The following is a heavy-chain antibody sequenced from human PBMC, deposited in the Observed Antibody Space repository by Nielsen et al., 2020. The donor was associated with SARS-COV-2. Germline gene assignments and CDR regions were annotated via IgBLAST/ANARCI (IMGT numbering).Heavy chain of an antibody. Sequence: SETLSLTCTVSGVSVSSGSYFWSWIRQPPGRRLEWIGYMFYIGTANYNPSFRSRVNISVDRSKNQFSLRLSSVTAADTAIYYCARGGYNIYDFDYWGRGTLVTVSS. V-gene: IGHV4-61*01. J-gene: IGHJ4*02. D-gene: IGHD5-24*01. CDR1: GVSVSSGSYF. CDR2: MFYIGTA. CDR3: ARGGYNIYDFDY.